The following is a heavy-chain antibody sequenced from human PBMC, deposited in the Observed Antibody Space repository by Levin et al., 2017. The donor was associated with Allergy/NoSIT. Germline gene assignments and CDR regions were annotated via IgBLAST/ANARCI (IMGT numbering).Heavy chain of an antibody. V-gene: IGHV4-30-2*01. D-gene: IGHD4-11*01. J-gene: IGHJ6*02. CDR2: IYHSGST. CDR1: GGSISSGGYS. CDR3: ARLHQVDGMDV. Sequence: SETLSLTCAVSGGSISSGGYSWSWIRQPPGKGLEWIGYIYHSGSTYYNPSLKSRVTISVDRSKNQFSLKLSSVTAADTAVYYCARLHQVDGMDVWGQGTTVTVSS.